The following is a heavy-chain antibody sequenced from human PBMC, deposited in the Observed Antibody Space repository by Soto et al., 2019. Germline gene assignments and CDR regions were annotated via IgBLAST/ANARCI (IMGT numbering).Heavy chain of an antibody. D-gene: IGHD3-10*01. CDR1: GFTFSSYS. V-gene: IGHV3-23*01. CDR3: AKKVNSGPGSQYFDY. Sequence: PXGSLRLSCAASGFTFSSYSMSWVRQAPGKGLDWVSGFRSSGDGGTTYYADSVKGRFTISRDNSKNTLFLQMNSLRAEDTAIYYCAKKVNSGPGSQYFDYWGQGTLVTVSS. CDR2: FRSSGDGGTT. J-gene: IGHJ4*02.